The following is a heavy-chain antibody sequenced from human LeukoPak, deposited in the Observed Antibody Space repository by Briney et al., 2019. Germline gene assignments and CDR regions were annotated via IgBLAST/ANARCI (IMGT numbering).Heavy chain of an antibody. V-gene: IGHV1-69*04. CDR1: GGTFSSYA. Sequence: GASVKVSCKASGGTFSSYAISWVRQAPGQGLEWMGRIIPILGIANYAQKFQGRVTITTDESTSTAYMELSSLRSEDTAVYYCARPIAAAGTAFDYWGQETLVTVSS. D-gene: IGHD6-13*01. CDR2: IIPILGIA. J-gene: IGHJ4*02. CDR3: ARPIAAAGTAFDY.